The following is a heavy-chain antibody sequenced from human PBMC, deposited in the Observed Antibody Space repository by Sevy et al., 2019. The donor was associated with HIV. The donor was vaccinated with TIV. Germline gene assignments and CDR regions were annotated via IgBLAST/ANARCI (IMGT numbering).Heavy chain of an antibody. D-gene: IGHD3-22*01. Sequence: SETLSLTCTVSGGSISSSSYYWGWIRQPPGKGLEWIGSIYYSGSTYYNPSLKSRVTISVDTSKNQFSLKLSSVTAADTAVYYCARRGYDSSGYYYIDYWAQGTLVTVSS. CDR1: GGSISSSSYY. CDR2: IYYSGST. CDR3: ARRGYDSSGYYYIDY. V-gene: IGHV4-39*01. J-gene: IGHJ4*02.